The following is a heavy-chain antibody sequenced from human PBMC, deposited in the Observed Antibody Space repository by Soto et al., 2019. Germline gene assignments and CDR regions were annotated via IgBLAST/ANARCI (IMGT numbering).Heavy chain of an antibody. D-gene: IGHD3-10*01. Sequence: EMQLVESGGGLVQPGRSLRLSCAASGFNFDDYGMNLVRQAQGKGLEWVSGISWNSGTIGYADSVKGRFTISRDNAKNSLYIQMNSLRTEDTALYYCTKDSRVRGVINMADGYWGQGTLVTVSS. J-gene: IGHJ4*02. V-gene: IGHV3-9*01. CDR2: ISWNSGTI. CDR3: TKDSRVRGVINMADGY. CDR1: GFNFDDYG.